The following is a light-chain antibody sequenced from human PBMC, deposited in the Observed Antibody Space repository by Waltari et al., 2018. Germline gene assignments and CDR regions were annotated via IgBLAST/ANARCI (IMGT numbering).Light chain of an antibody. CDR2: EVS. J-gene: IGLJ2*01. CDR1: SSDVGGYNY. Sequence: QSALTQPPSASGSPGQSVTISCTGTSSDVGGYNYVPWYQQHPGNPPKLMIYEVSKRPSGVPDRFSGSKSGNTASLTVSGLQAEDEADYYCSSYAGSNTVVFGGGTKLTVL. CDR3: SSYAGSNTVV. V-gene: IGLV2-8*01.